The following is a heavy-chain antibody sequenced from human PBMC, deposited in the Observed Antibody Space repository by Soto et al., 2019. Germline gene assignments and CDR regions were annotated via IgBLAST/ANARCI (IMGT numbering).Heavy chain of an antibody. CDR3: ASSVPGDSSGYLGAFDI. D-gene: IGHD3-22*01. CDR2: IIPIFGTA. J-gene: IGHJ3*02. CDR1: GGTFSSYA. V-gene: IGHV1-69*06. Sequence: QVQLVQSGAEVKKPGSSVTVSCTASGGTFSSYAISWVRQAPGQGLEWMGGIIPIFGTANYAQKFQGRVTITADKSTSTAYMELSSLRSEDTAVYYCASSVPGDSSGYLGAFDIWGQGTMVTVSS.